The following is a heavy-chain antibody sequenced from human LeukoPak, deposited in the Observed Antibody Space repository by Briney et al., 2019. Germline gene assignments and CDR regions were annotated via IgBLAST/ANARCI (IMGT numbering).Heavy chain of an antibody. CDR2: ITWNSEDI. CDR1: GFRLGDYA. CDR3: TRDISGGYFNWFDP. D-gene: IGHD2-15*01. J-gene: IGHJ5*02. V-gene: IGHV3-9*01. Sequence: GRSLRLSCAASGFRLGDYAMHWVRQAPGKGLEWVSGITWNSEDISYAESVKGRFTISRDNAKNSLHLQMNSLTSDDTALYYCTRDISGGYFNWFDPWGQATLVFVSS.